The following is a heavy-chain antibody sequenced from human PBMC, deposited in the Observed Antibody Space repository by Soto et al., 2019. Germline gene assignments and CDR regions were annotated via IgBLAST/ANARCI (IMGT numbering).Heavy chain of an antibody. V-gene: IGHV1-2*02. Sequence: QVQLVQSGAEVKKPGASVKVSCKASGYTFTGYYMHWVRQAPGQGLEWMGWINPNRGGTNYAQKFQGRVTMTRDTSISTAYMELSRLRSDDTAVYYCASYCGGDCAEVDYWGQGTLVTDSS. CDR3: ASYCGGDCAEVDY. CDR1: GYTFTGYY. D-gene: IGHD2-21*02. J-gene: IGHJ4*02. CDR2: INPNRGGT.